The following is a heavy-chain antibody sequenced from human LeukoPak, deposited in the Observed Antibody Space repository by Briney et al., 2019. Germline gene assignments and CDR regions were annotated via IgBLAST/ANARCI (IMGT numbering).Heavy chain of an antibody. J-gene: IGHJ5*02. Sequence: GGSLRLSCAASGFTFDDYAMHWVRQAPGKGLEWVSGISWNSGSIGYADSAKGRFTISRDNAKNSLYLQMNSLRAEDTALYYCAKGHGSGSVIKNNWFDPWGQGTLVTVSS. CDR3: AKGHGSGSVIKNNWFDP. D-gene: IGHD3-10*01. CDR2: ISWNSGSI. V-gene: IGHV3-9*01. CDR1: GFTFDDYA.